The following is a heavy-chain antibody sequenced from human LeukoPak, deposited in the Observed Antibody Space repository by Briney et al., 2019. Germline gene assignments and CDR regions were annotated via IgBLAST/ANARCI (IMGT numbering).Heavy chain of an antibody. Sequence: SQTLSLTCAVSGGSISGVGYSGSWTRQPPGKGLEWIGYIYHSGSTYYNPSLKSRVTISVDRSKNQFSLKLSSVTAADTAVYYCARVYYYYGMDVWGQGTTVTVSS. CDR1: GGSISGVGYS. V-gene: IGHV4-30-2*01. CDR3: ARVYYYYGMDV. CDR2: IYHSGST. J-gene: IGHJ6*02.